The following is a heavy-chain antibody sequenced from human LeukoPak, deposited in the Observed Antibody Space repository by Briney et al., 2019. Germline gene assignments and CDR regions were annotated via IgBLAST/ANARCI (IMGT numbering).Heavy chain of an antibody. CDR3: ARGGYYSNYYYYYYMDV. CDR1: GGSISSSSSY. CDR2: IYHSGST. D-gene: IGHD4-11*01. J-gene: IGHJ6*03. V-gene: IGHV4-39*07. Sequence: SETLSLTCSVSGGSISSSSSYWGWIRQPPGKGLEWIGSIYHSGSTFDNPSLKSRVTISVDTSKNQFSLKLSSVTAADTAVYYCARGGYYSNYYYYYYMDVWGKGTTVTVSS.